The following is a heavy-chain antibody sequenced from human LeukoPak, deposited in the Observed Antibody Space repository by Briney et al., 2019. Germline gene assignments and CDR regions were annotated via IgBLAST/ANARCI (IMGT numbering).Heavy chain of an antibody. J-gene: IGHJ4*02. V-gene: IGHV4-4*02. CDR3: ARGGVAVAGTYYFDY. D-gene: IGHD6-19*01. Sequence: SETLSLTCAVSGGSISSSNWWSWVRQPPGKGLEWIGYIYYSGSTNYNPSLKSRVTISVDTSKNQFSLKLSSVTAADTAVYYCARGGVAVAGTYYFDYWGQGTLVTVSS. CDR1: GGSISSSNW. CDR2: IYYSGST.